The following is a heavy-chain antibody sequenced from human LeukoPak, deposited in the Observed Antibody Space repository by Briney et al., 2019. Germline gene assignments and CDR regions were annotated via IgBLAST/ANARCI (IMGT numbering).Heavy chain of an antibody. CDR1: GFTFSSYA. CDR2: ISGSGGST. CDR3: AKTHLADYDILTGYSYYFDY. J-gene: IGHJ4*02. V-gene: IGHV3-23*01. D-gene: IGHD3-9*01. Sequence: GSLRLSCVASGFTFSSYAMSWVRQAPGKGLEWVSAISGSGGSTYYADSVKGRFTISRDNSKNTLYLQMNSLRAEDTAVYYCAKTHLADYDILTGYSYYFDYWGQGTLVTVSS.